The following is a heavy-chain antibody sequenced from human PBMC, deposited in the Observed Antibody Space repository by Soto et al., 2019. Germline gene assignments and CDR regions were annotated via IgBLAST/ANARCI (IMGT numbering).Heavy chain of an antibody. J-gene: IGHJ1*01. CDR1: GDSISTRSNY. CDR3: AREGPPIRAHNPPEYFQH. Sequence: QLQLQESGPGLVKPSETLSLTCTVSGDSISTRSNYWAWIRQPPGKGLEWIGGIYYTGGTYYNPSLKSRVTLFLDTSKNQFSRNLNSVTAADTAVYYCAREGPPIRAHNPPEYFQHWGQGTPVTVSS. CDR2: IYYTGGT. V-gene: IGHV4-39*02.